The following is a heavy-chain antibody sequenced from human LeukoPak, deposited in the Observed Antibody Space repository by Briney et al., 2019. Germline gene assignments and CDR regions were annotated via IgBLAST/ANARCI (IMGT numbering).Heavy chain of an antibody. D-gene: IGHD1-1*01. CDR1: DGSFSGYY. Sequence: SETLSLTCAVYDGSFSGYYCSWIRQPPGKGLEWIGEINHSGSANYNPSLKSRVTISVDTSKNQFSLKLSSVTAADTAVYYCARDWNRYAYWGQGTLVTVSS. CDR2: INHSGSA. J-gene: IGHJ4*02. CDR3: ARDWNRYAY. V-gene: IGHV4-34*01.